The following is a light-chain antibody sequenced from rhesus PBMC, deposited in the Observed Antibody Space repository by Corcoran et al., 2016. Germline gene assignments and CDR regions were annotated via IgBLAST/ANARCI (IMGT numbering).Light chain of an antibody. CDR1: QNIYSN. CDR3: QHYYDNPLA. CDR2: AAS. V-gene: IGKV1S12*01. Sequence: DIQMTQSPSALSASVGDRVTISCRASQNIYSNLAWYQQKPGKAPKLLIYAASNLPTGLPSRFSGCGSGTDFTLTLSNLQPEDSAAYYCQHYYDNPLAFGGGTKVEIK. J-gene: IGKJ4*01.